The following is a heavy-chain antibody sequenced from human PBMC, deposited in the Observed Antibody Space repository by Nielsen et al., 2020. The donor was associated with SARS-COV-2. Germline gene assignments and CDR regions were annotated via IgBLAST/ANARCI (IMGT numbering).Heavy chain of an antibody. D-gene: IGHD6-13*01. CDR1: GGSISSGGYY. CDR3: ARVHIRSSWYLSRYYFDY. CDR2: IYYSGST. J-gene: IGHJ4*02. Sequence: SETLSLTCTVSGGSISSGGYYWSWIRQHPGKGLEWIGYIYYSGSTYYNPSLKSRVTISVDTSKNQFSLKLSSVTAADTAVYYCARVHIRSSWYLSRYYFDYWGQGNLVTVSS. V-gene: IGHV4-31*03.